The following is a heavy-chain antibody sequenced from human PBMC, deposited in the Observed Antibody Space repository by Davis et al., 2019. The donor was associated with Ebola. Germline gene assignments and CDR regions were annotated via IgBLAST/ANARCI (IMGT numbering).Heavy chain of an antibody. CDR1: GASISSYY. J-gene: IGHJ4*02. D-gene: IGHD5-18*01. CDR2: IYYSGST. CDR3: ARVTSYGDYFDY. V-gene: IGHV4-59*12. Sequence: MPSETLSLTCSVSGASISSYYWSWIRQPPGKGLEWIGYIYYSGSTNYNPSLKSRVTISVDTSKNQFSLKLSSVTAADTAVYYCARVTSYGDYFDYWGLGMLVTVSS.